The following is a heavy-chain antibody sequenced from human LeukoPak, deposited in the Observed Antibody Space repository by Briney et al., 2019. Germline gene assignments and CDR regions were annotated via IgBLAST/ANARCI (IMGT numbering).Heavy chain of an antibody. Sequence: GGSLRLSCAASGFTFSSYWMSWVRQAPGKGLEWVANIKQDGSEKYYVDSVKGRFTISRDNAKNSLYLQMNSLRDEDTAVYYCARDAAVQQLGYYYYYMDVWGKGTTVTVSS. CDR2: IKQDGSEK. CDR3: ARDAAVQQLGYYYYYMDV. CDR1: GFTFSSYW. V-gene: IGHV3-7*01. D-gene: IGHD6-13*01. J-gene: IGHJ6*03.